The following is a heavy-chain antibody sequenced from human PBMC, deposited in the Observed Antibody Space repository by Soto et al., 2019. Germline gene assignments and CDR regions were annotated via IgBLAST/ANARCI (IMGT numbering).Heavy chain of an antibody. D-gene: IGHD5-12*01. CDR1: GGSISGYY. CDR3: AVLVAKGRYGMDV. J-gene: IGHJ6*01. CDR2: INQSGST. V-gene: IGHV4-34*01. Sequence: SETLSLTCVVSGGSISGYYWSWIRQPPGKGLEWIGEINQSGSTNYNPSLKSRVTISVDTSKNQFSLKLSSVTAADTAVYYCAVLVAKGRYGMDVWGQGTTVTVSS.